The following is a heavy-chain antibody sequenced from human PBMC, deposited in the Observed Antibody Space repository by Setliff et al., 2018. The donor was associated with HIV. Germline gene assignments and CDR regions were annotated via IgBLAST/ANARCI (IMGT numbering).Heavy chain of an antibody. D-gene: IGHD3-22*01. J-gene: IGHJ3*02. Sequence: AASVKVSCKASGYTFTGYYMYWVRQAPGQGLQWVGWINPNSGGTKYAQKFQGRVTMTRDTSISTAYMELTRLRYDDTAVYYCARGAYYYESSGYPRDPFDIWGQGTMVTVSS. CDR3: ARGAYYYESSGYPRDPFDI. V-gene: IGHV1-2*02. CDR2: INPNSGGT. CDR1: GYTFTGYY.